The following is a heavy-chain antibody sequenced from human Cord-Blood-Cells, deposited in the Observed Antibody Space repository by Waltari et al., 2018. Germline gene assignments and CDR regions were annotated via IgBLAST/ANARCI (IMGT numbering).Heavy chain of an antibody. CDR2: INHSGSP. Sequence: QVQLQQWGAGLLKPSETLSLTCAVYGGSFSGYYWSWIRQPPGKGLEWIGEINHSGSPNYNPSLKSRVTISVDTSKNQFSLKLSSVTAADTAVYYCARGRKKGYCSSTSCYNYFDYWGQGTLVTVSS. D-gene: IGHD2-2*02. CDR3: ARGRKKGYCSSTSCYNYFDY. CDR1: GGSFSGYY. J-gene: IGHJ4*02. V-gene: IGHV4-34*01.